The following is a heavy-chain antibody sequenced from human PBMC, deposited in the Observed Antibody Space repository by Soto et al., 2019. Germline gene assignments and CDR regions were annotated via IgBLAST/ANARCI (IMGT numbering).Heavy chain of an antibody. CDR1: GGSISSYY. CDR2: IYYSGST. V-gene: IGHV4-59*08. J-gene: IGHJ4*02. CDR3: ARHSGYGDGEVDY. D-gene: IGHD4-17*01. Sequence: PSETLSLTCTVSGGSISSYYWSWIRQPPGKGLEWIGYIYYSGSTNYNPSLKSRVTISVDTSKNQFSLKLSSVTAADTAVYYCARHSGYGDGEVDYWGQGTLVTVSS.